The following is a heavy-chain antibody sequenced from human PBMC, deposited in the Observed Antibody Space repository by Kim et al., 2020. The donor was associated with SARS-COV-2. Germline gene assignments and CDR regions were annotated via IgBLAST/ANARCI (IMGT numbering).Heavy chain of an antibody. J-gene: IGHJ6*03. CDR3: ARVTGSYWGRFVYYMDV. V-gene: IGHV1-18*01. Sequence: ASVKVSCKASGYTFTSYGISWVRQAPGQGLEWMGWISAYNGNTNYAQKLQGRVTMTTDTSTSTAYMELRSLRSDDTAVYYCARVTGSYWGRFVYYMDVWGKGTTVTVSS. CDR1: GYTFTSYG. D-gene: IGHD1-26*01. CDR2: ISAYNGNT.